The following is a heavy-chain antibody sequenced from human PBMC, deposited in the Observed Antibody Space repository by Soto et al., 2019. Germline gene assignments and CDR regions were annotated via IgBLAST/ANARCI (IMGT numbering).Heavy chain of an antibody. CDR1: GFTFSSYS. CDR2: ISSSSSYI. CDR3: AGPAGSGYDYDVGGDY. Sequence: GGSLRLSCAASGFTFSSYSMNWVRQAPGKGLEWVSSISSSSSYIYYADSVKGRFTISRDNAKNLLYLQMNSLRAEDTAVYYCAGPAGSGYDYDVGGDYWGQGTLVTVSS. J-gene: IGHJ4*02. V-gene: IGHV3-21*01. D-gene: IGHD5-12*01.